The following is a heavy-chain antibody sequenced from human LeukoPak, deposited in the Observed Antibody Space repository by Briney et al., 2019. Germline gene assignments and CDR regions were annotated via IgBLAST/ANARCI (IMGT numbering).Heavy chain of an antibody. V-gene: IGHV1-2*02. CDR3: ARDVGTSQPYYYGMDV. Sequence: ASVKVSCKASGYTFTGYYMHWVRQAPGQGLEWMGWINPNSGGTNYAQKFQGRVTMTRDTSISTAYMELSRLRSDDTAVYYCARDVGTSQPYYYGMDVWGQGTTVTVSS. D-gene: IGHD1-7*01. CDR1: GYTFTGYY. J-gene: IGHJ6*02. CDR2: INPNSGGT.